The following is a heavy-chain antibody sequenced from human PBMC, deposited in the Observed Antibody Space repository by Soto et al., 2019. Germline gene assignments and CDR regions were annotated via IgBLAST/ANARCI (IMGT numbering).Heavy chain of an antibody. V-gene: IGHV3-66*01. CDR2: IYSGGST. D-gene: IGHD5-12*01. CDR1: GFTVSSNY. CDR3: ARGGYSGYDFEGYYFDY. J-gene: IGHJ4*02. Sequence: LRLSCAASGFTVSSNYMSWVRQAPGKGLEWVSVIYSGGSTYYADSVKGRFTISRDNSKNTLYLQMNSLRAEDTAVYYCARGGYSGYDFEGYYFDYWGQGTLVTVSS.